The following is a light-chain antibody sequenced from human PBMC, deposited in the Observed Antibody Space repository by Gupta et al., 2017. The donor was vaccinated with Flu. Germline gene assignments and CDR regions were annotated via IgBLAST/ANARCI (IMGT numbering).Light chain of an antibody. CDR1: QGVSNY. CDR2: DAS. V-gene: IGKV3-11*01. J-gene: IGKJ3*01. Sequence: ATLSLSPGERATLSCRASQGVSNYLVWYQQKPGQAPRLLIYDASNRATGIPARFSGSGSGTDFTLTISSLEPEDFAVYYCQQRSNWPPFTFGPGTKVDI. CDR3: QQRSNWPPFT.